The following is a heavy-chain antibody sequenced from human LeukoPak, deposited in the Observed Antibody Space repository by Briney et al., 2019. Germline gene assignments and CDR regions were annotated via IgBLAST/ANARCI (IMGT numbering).Heavy chain of an antibody. CDR2: VSGSGSST. J-gene: IGHJ4*02. V-gene: IGHV3-23*01. CDR1: GFTFSTYA. D-gene: IGHD4-17*01. CDR3: AKLGGYGDYAR. Sequence: GGSLRLSCAASGFTFSTYAMSWVRQAPGKGLEWVSAVSGSGSSTYYADSVKGRFTISRDNSKNTLYLQMNSLRAEDTALYYCAKLGGYGDYARWGQGTLVTVSS.